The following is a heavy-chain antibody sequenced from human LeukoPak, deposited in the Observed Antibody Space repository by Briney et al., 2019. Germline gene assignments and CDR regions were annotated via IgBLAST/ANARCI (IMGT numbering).Heavy chain of an antibody. CDR2: INPNSGGT. Sequence: ASVKVSCKASGYTFSDYYMHWVRQAPGQGLEWLGWINPNSGGTNYAQKLQGRVTMTRDTSISTAYMELSRLRSDDTAVYYCARDYYDILTASLRANWFDPWGPGTLVTVSS. D-gene: IGHD3-9*01. CDR1: GYTFSDYY. CDR3: ARDYYDILTASLRANWFDP. V-gene: IGHV1-2*02. J-gene: IGHJ5*02.